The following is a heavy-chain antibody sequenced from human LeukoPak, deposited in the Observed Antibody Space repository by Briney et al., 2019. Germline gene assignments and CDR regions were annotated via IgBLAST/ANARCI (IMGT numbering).Heavy chain of an antibody. CDR1: GFTFSSYA. D-gene: IGHD6-13*01. CDR3: AGDGTYSSSWNYFDY. CDR2: ISYDGSNK. V-gene: IGHV3-30*04. Sequence: GGSLRLSCAASGFTFSSYAMHWVRQAPGKGLEWVAVISYDGSNKYYADSVKGRFTISRDNSKNTLYLQMNSLRAEDTAVYYCAGDGTYSSSWNYFDYWGQGTLVTVSS. J-gene: IGHJ4*02.